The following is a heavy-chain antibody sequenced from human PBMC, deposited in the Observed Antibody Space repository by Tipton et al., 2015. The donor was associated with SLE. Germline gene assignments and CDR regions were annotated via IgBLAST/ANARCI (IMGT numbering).Heavy chain of an antibody. Sequence: TLSLTCAVNGGSLSGYAWSWIRQPPGKGLEWIGEINHSGFTNYRPSLKSRVTISVDTSKNQFSLKLSSVTAADTAVYYCARFIAAAGILYWGQGTLVTVSS. CDR3: ARFIAAAGILY. J-gene: IGHJ4*02. V-gene: IGHV4-34*01. D-gene: IGHD6-13*01. CDR2: INHSGFT. CDR1: GGSLSGYA.